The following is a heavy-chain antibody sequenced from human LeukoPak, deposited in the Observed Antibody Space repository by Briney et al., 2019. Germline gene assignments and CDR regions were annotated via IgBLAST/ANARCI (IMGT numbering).Heavy chain of an antibody. D-gene: IGHD3-16*01. CDR3: ARGARPFYYYYGMDV. CDR1: GYTFTSYA. V-gene: IGHV1-69*13. J-gene: IGHJ6*02. Sequence: SVKVSCKASGYTFTSYAMNWVRQAPGQGLEWMGGIIPIFGTANYAQKFQGRVTITADESTGTAYMELSSLRSEDTAVYYCARGARPFYYYYGMDVWGQGTTVTVSS. CDR2: IIPIFGTA.